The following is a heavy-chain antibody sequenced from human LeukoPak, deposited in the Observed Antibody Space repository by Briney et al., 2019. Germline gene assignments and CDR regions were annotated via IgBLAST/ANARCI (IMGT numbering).Heavy chain of an antibody. CDR2: IYHSGST. Sequence: SETLSLTCAVYGGSFSCYYWSWVRQPPGKGLEWIGEIYHSGSTNYNPSLKSRVTISVDTSKNQFSLKLSSVTAADTAVYYCARGRSSRWRSSNWFDPWGQGTLLTVSS. J-gene: IGHJ5*02. V-gene: IGHV4-34*01. CDR1: GGSFSCYY. D-gene: IGHD6-13*01. CDR3: ARGRSSRWRSSNWFDP.